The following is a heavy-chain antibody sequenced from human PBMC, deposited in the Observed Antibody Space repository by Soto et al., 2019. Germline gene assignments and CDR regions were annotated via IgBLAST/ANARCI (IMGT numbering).Heavy chain of an antibody. CDR2: IKQDGSEK. Sequence: HPGGSLRLSCAASGFSVSSSHMIWVRQAPGEGLEWVANIKQDGSEKYYVDSVKGRFTTSRDNAKTSLYLQMNSLRAEDTAFYYSARAPGYYGDFFDYWGQGTLVTVSS. CDR3: ARAPGYYGDFFDY. D-gene: IGHD4-17*01. J-gene: IGHJ4*02. V-gene: IGHV3-7*03. CDR1: GFSVSSSH.